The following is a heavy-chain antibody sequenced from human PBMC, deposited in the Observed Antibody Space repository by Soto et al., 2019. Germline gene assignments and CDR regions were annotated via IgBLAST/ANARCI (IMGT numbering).Heavy chain of an antibody. CDR3: AGGYGGNFGMILDY. CDR2: ISYDGSNK. CDR1: GFTFSSYA. D-gene: IGHD4-17*01. Sequence: QVQLVESGGGVVQPGRSLRLSCAASGFTFSSYAMHWVRQAPGKGLEWVAVISYDGSNKYYADSVKGRFTISRDNSKNRLDLQMNSLRAEDTAVYYCAGGYGGNFGMILDYWGQGTLVTVSS. V-gene: IGHV3-30-3*01. J-gene: IGHJ4*02.